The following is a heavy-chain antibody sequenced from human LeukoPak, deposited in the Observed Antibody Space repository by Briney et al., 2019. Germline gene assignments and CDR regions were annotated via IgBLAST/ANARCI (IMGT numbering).Heavy chain of an antibody. Sequence: NPSETLSLTCAVSGVSFSGSYWSWIRQPPGKGPKWVGEISHSGRTSYNPSLKSRVTISLDTSKNQFSLRLTFVTAADTAVYYCTKTSPGVPLDFWGQGNLVTVSS. CDR1: GVSFSGSY. CDR3: TKTSPGVPLDF. CDR2: ISHSGRT. J-gene: IGHJ4*02. D-gene: IGHD7-27*01. V-gene: IGHV4-34*01.